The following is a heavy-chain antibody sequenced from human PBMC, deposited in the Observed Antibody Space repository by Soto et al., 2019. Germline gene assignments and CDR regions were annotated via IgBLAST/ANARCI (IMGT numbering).Heavy chain of an antibody. J-gene: IGHJ4*02. CDR2: ISGSGGRA. D-gene: IGHD3-10*01. Sequence: EVQLLESGGDLVQPGGSLRLSCAASGFTFINYAMSWVRQAPGVGLEWVSSISGSGGRADYADSVRGRFTISRDNSKKTLSLQMNSLRVDDTSIYYCAKYYASGSYYHFDSWGQGTLVTVSS. V-gene: IGHV3-23*01. CDR3: AKYYASGSYYHFDS. CDR1: GFTFINYA.